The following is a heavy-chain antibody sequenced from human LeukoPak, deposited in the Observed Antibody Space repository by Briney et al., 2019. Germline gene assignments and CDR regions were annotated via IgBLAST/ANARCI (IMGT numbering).Heavy chain of an antibody. J-gene: IGHJ4*02. CDR2: IIPILGIA. CDR3: ARETATVAIFDY. D-gene: IGHD4-11*01. V-gene: IGHV1-69*04. Sequence: SVKVSYKASGGTFSSYAISWVRQAPGQGLEWMGRIIPILGIANYAQKFQGRVTITADKSTSTAYMELSSLRSEDTAVYYCARETATVAIFDYWGQGTLVTVSS. CDR1: GGTFSSYA.